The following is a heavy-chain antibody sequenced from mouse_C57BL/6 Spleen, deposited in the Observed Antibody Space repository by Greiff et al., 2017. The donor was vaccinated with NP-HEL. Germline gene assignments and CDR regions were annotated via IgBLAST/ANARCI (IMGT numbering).Heavy chain of an antibody. Sequence: QVQLQQSGAELVKPGASVKVSCKASGYTFTSYWLHWVKQRPGKGLEWIGRIHPSDRDTNYNQKFKGQATLTVDKSSSTAYMQLSSLTSEDSAVYYCAIPQGAWFAYWGQGTLVTVSA. CDR3: AIPQGAWFAY. CDR1: GYTFTSYW. V-gene: IGHV1-74*01. J-gene: IGHJ3*01. CDR2: IHPSDRDT.